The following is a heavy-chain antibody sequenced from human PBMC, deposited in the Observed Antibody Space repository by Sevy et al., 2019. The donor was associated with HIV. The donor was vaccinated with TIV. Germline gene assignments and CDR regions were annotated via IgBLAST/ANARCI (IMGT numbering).Heavy chain of an antibody. CDR3: ARDGLYGGNFEYFQH. Sequence: GGSLRLSCAASGFTFSNYALTWVRQAPGKGLDWVSSITGSSTTIYYADSVKGRFTVSRDNSNNTLYLHINGLRAEDTAVYYCARDGLYGGNFEYFQHWGQGTLVTVSS. CDR2: ITGSSTTI. V-gene: IGHV3-23*01. J-gene: IGHJ1*01. CDR1: GFTFSNYA. D-gene: IGHD4-17*01.